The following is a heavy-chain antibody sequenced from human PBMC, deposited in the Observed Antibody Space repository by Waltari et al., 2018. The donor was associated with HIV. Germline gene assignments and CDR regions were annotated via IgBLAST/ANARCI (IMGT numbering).Heavy chain of an antibody. D-gene: IGHD6-25*01. V-gene: IGHV3-23*01. CDR1: GFRFSEYA. J-gene: IGHJ2*01. Sequence: VQLLESGGGLVQPGGSLRLSWAASGFRFSEYAMSWVRQAPGKGPEWIAGISDSGRSTYYTDSVRGRFTISRDGSKSTVYLQMNGLRVDDTAVYYCAARGFSRWGRGTLVTVSS. CDR2: ISDSGRST. CDR3: AARGFSR.